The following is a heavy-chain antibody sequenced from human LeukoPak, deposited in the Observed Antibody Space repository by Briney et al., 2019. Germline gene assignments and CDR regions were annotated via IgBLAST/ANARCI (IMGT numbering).Heavy chain of an antibody. J-gene: IGHJ4*02. Sequence: GGSLRLSCAASGFTFSSYSMNWVRQAPGKGLEWVSSISSSGSYIYYADSVKGRFTISRDNAKNSLHLQMNSLRAEDTAVYYCARAYMTTAAFDYWGQGTLVTVSS. D-gene: IGHD4-17*01. CDR3: ARAYMTTAAFDY. CDR1: GFTFSSYS. CDR2: ISSSGSYI. V-gene: IGHV3-21*01.